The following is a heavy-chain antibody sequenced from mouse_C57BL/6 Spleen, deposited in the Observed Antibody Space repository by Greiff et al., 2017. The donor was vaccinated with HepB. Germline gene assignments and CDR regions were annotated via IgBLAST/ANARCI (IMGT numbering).Heavy chain of an antibody. CDR3: GGGTTVVAPDY. CDR1: GYAFSSSW. Sequence: QVQLQQSGPELVKPGASVKISCKASGYAFSSSWMNWVKQRPGKGLEWIGRIYPGDGDTNYNGKFKGKATLTADKSSSTAYMQLSSLTSEDSAVYFCGGGTTVVAPDYWGQGTTLTVSS. J-gene: IGHJ2*01. CDR2: IYPGDGDT. D-gene: IGHD1-1*01. V-gene: IGHV1-82*01.